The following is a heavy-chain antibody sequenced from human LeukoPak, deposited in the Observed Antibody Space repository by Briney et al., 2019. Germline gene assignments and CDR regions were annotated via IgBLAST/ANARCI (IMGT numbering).Heavy chain of an antibody. V-gene: IGHV5-51*01. CDR1: GYTFATDW. Sequence: GESLKISCRGSGYTFATDWIGWVRQMPGKGLEWMGIIYPGDSDTRYSPSFQGQVTISADKSISTAYLQWSSLKASDTAMYYCASGGYSSSSYAFDIWGQGTMVTVSS. D-gene: IGHD6-6*01. CDR3: ASGGYSSSSYAFDI. J-gene: IGHJ3*02. CDR2: IYPGDSDT.